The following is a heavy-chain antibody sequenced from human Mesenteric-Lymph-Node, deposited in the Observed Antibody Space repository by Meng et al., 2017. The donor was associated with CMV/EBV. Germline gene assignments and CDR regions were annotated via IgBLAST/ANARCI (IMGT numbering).Heavy chain of an antibody. J-gene: IGHJ4*02. Sequence: SETLSLTCTVSGDSIRSPSYYWAWIRQPAGKGLDWIGHVFDDGSTDYNPSLRSRVTVSVDTSKNQCYLDLRFLTAADTAVYYCARVCRLASTGTSLIDYWGQGTLVTVSS. CDR1: GDSIRSPSYY. D-gene: IGHD1-1*01. V-gene: IGHV4-39*07. CDR2: VFDDGST. CDR3: ARVCRLASTGTSLIDY.